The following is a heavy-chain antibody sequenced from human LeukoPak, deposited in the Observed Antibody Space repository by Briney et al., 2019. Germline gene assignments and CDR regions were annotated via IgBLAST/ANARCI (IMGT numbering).Heavy chain of an antibody. D-gene: IGHD5-12*01. V-gene: IGHV4-38-2*01. Sequence: SETLSPTCAVSGYSISSGYYWGWIRQPPGKGLEWIGSIYHSGSTYYNPSLKSRVTISVDTSKNQFSLKLSSVTAADTAVYYCARSEIVATILSWFDPWGQGTLVTVSS. CDR3: ARSEIVATILSWFDP. CDR2: IYHSGST. CDR1: GYSISSGYY. J-gene: IGHJ5*02.